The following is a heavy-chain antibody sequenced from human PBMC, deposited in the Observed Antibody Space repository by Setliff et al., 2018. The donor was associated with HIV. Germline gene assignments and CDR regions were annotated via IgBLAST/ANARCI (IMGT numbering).Heavy chain of an antibody. CDR1: GFTFSSHG. Sequence: GGSLRLSCAASGFTFSSHGMHWVRQAPGKGLEWVAVIWYDGSNKYYADSVKGRFTISRDNSKNTLYLQMNSLRAEDTAVYYCAKDGVAAAGTGGYYYMDVWGKGTTVTVSS. V-gene: IGHV3-33*06. CDR2: IWYDGSNK. CDR3: AKDGVAAAGTGGYYYMDV. J-gene: IGHJ6*03. D-gene: IGHD6-13*01.